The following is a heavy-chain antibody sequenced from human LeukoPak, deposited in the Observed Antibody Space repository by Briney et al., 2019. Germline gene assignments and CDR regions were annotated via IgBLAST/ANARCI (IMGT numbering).Heavy chain of an antibody. D-gene: IGHD6-13*01. V-gene: IGHV1-2*02. CDR2: INPNSGVT. J-gene: IGHJ1*01. Sequence: GASVKVSCKASGYRFTGCYMHWVRQAPGQGLEWMGWINPNSGVTNYAQNFQGRVSMTRDTSISTAYMELSRLRSDDTAVYYCARSMAPSGSLYFQHWGQGTLVTVSS. CDR3: ARSMAPSGSLYFQH. CDR1: GYRFTGCY.